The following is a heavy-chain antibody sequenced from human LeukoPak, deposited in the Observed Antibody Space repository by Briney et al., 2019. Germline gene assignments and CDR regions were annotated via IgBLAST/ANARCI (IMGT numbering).Heavy chain of an antibody. CDR1: GFTFSSYG. D-gene: IGHD3-22*01. CDR2: ISYDGSNK. CDR3: AKTSSGYYYFGY. Sequence: GGSLRLSCAASGFTFSSYGMHWVRQAPGKGLEWVAVISYDGSNKYYADFVKGRFTISRDNSENTLYLQMNSLRVEDTAVYYCAKTSSGYYYFGYWGQGTLVTVSS. V-gene: IGHV3-30*18. J-gene: IGHJ4*02.